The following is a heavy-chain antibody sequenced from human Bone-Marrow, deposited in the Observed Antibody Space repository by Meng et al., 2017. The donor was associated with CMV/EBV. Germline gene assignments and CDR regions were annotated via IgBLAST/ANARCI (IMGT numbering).Heavy chain of an antibody. D-gene: IGHD5/OR15-5a*01. Sequence: SETLSLTCNVSGGSISSSSYFWGWIRQPPGKGLEWIGNIFNSGTTYYNPSLKSRVTISVDTSKNQFSLRLSSVTAADTAVYYCARDGSTYFYCGMDVWGQGTTVTVYS. CDR3: ARDGSTYFYCGMDV. CDR1: GGSISSSSYF. V-gene: IGHV4-39*07. CDR2: IFNSGTT. J-gene: IGHJ6*02.